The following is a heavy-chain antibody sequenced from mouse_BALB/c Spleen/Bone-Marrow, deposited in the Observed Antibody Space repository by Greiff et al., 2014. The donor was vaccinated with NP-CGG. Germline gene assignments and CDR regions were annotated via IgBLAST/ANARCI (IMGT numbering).Heavy chain of an antibody. V-gene: IGHV1S29*02. CDR3: ARSRGTTATTYYFDY. D-gene: IGHD1-2*01. Sequence: EVQLQQSGPELVKPGASVKISCKASGYTFTDYNMHWVKQSHGKSLEWIVCIYPHNGGNGYNQKFKNKATLTVDSSSSTAYMELRSLTSEDSAVYYCARSRGTTATTYYFDYWGQGTTLTVSS. CDR1: GYTFTDYN. J-gene: IGHJ2*01. CDR2: IYPHNGGN.